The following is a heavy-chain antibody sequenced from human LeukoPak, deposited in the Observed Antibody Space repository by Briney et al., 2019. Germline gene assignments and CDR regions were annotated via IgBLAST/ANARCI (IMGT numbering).Heavy chain of an antibody. CDR1: GYTFTSYY. D-gene: IGHD3-10*01. CDR2: INPSGGST. CDR3: ARRSEYYYGSDGMDV. J-gene: IGHJ6*02. Sequence: ASVKVSCKASGYTFTSYYMHWVRQAPGQGLEWMGIINPSGGSTSYAQKFQGRVTMTRDTSTSTVYMELSSLRSEDTAVYYCARRSEYYYGSDGMDVWGQGTTVTVSS. V-gene: IGHV1-46*01.